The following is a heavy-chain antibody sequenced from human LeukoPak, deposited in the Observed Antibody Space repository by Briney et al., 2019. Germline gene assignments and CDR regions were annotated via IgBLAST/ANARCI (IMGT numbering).Heavy chain of an antibody. Sequence: PSETLSLTCTVSGGSISSYYWSWIRQPPGKGLEWIGEINHSGSTNYNPSLKSRVTISVDTSKNQFSLKLSSVTAADTAVYYCARGAYSSSWYVVWNWFDPWGQGTLVTVSS. CDR1: GGSISSYY. D-gene: IGHD6-13*01. J-gene: IGHJ5*02. CDR3: ARGAYSSSWYVVWNWFDP. V-gene: IGHV4-34*01. CDR2: INHSGST.